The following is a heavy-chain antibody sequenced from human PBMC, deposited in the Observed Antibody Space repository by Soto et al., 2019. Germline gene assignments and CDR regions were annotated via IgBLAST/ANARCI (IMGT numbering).Heavy chain of an antibody. J-gene: IGHJ4*02. Sequence: EVQLVESGGGLVQPGGSLRLSCAASGFTFSDYWMSWVRQAPGKGLEWVANMKHDGSEKDYVGSVKGRFTISRDNAKNSLYLQMNSLTAEDTAVYYCARLITPRVLDSWGQGTLVTVSS. CDR3: ARLITPRVLDS. V-gene: IGHV3-7*05. D-gene: IGHD1-20*01. CDR2: MKHDGSEK. CDR1: GFTFSDYW.